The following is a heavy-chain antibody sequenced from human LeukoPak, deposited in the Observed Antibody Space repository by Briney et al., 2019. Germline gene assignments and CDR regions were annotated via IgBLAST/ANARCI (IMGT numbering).Heavy chain of an antibody. CDR1: GFTFSSYW. CDR2: IASDGSST. D-gene: IGHD4-23*01. J-gene: IGHJ4*02. V-gene: IGHV3-74*01. Sequence: SGGSLRLSCPASGFTFSSYWMNWVRQAPGKGLVWVSRIASDGSSTTYADSVKGRFSISRDNAKNTLYLQMNSLRVEDTAVYYCARGRPHGNDYWGQGTLVTVSS. CDR3: ARGRPHGNDY.